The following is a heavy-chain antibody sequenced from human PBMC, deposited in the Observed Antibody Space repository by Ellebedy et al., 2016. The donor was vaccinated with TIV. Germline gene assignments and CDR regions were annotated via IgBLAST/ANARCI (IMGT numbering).Heavy chain of an antibody. J-gene: IGHJ6*02. CDR3: AQTNWGSGGFYGMDV. V-gene: IGHV3-23*01. CDR1: GFTFSNYA. CDR2: ISGSGEYT. Sequence: GGSLRLSCAASGFTFSNYAMSWVRRSPGKGLDWVSLISGSGEYTYYADSVKGRLTISRDNSKNTLYLQMNSLRAEDTAVYYCAQTNWGSGGFYGMDVWGQGTTVTVSS. D-gene: IGHD7-27*01.